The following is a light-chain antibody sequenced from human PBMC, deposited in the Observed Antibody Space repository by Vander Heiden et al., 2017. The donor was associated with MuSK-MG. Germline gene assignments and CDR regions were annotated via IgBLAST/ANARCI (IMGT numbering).Light chain of an antibody. Sequence: QAVVSQAPSLTVSPGGTVTLTCGSSTGPVSSTHFPYWFQQKPGQAPRTLIYDTNNKHSWTPARFSGSLLGGQAALTLSGAQPEDEAEYYCLLSYSDSVVFGGGTKLTVL. CDR3: LLSYSDSVV. J-gene: IGLJ2*01. V-gene: IGLV7-46*01. CDR2: DTN. CDR1: TGPVSSTHF.